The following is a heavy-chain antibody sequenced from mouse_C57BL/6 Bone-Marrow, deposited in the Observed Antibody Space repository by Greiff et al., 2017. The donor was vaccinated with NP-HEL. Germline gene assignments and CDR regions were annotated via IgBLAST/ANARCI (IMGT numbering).Heavy chain of an antibody. Sequence: DVKLVESGGGLVKPGGSLKLSCAASGFTFSSYAMSWVRQTPEKRLEWVATISDGGSYTYYPDNVKGRFTISRDNAKNNLYLQMSHLKSEDTAMYYCAREAYYSNRYFDVWGTGTTVTVSS. D-gene: IGHD2-5*01. CDR1: GFTFSSYA. CDR3: AREAYYSNRYFDV. V-gene: IGHV5-4*01. J-gene: IGHJ1*03. CDR2: ISDGGSYT.